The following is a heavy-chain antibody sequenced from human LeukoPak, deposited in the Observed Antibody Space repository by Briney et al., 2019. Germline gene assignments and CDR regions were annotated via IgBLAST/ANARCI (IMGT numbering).Heavy chain of an antibody. CDR3: ARLPSANWAYWYFDL. V-gene: IGHV4-39*07. CDR2: VYFSGSI. CDR1: GGSISDSSYY. J-gene: IGHJ2*01. D-gene: IGHD7-27*01. Sequence: PSETLSLTCTVSGGSISDSSYYWGWIRQPPGKGLEWLGSVYFSGSIYYNPSLKSRVTISMDASKNQFSLKLNSVTAADTAVYYCARLPSANWAYWYFDLWGRGTLVTVSS.